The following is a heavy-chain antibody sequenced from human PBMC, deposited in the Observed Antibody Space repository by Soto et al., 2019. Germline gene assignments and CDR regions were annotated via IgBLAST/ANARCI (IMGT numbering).Heavy chain of an antibody. CDR1: GGTFRSHA. J-gene: IGHJ6*02. Sequence: ASVKGSRKASGGTFRSHAHNLVRQGPGQGLEWVGGIIPIFGTANYAQKFQGRVTITADESTSTAYMELSSLRSEDTAVYYCARDTYYDFWSGYRRLNYYCYYGRDVWGQGTTVTVSS. D-gene: IGHD3-3*01. CDR2: IIPIFGTA. V-gene: IGHV1-69*13. CDR3: ARDTYYDFWSGYRRLNYYCYYGRDV.